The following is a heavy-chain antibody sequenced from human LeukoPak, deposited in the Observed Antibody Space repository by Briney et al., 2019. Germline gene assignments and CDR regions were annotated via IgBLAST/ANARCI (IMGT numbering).Heavy chain of an antibody. J-gene: IGHJ4*02. CDR2: IKQDGSEK. CDR3: VRDRYCSRTSCYYLDY. V-gene: IGHV3-7*01. D-gene: IGHD2-2*01. CDR1: GFTFSSYW. Sequence: GGSLRLSCAASGFTFSSYWMSWVRQAPGRGLEWVANIKQDGSEKNYVDSVKGRFTIFRDNAKNSLYLQMNSLRAEDTAVYYCVRDRYCSRTSCYYLDYWGQGTLVTVSS.